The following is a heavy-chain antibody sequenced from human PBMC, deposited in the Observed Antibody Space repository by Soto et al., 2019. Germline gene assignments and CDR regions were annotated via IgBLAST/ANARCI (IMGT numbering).Heavy chain of an antibody. CDR1: GFSLSTSGMC. CDR3: ARIQVGAHSGDNAFDI. V-gene: IGHV2-70*01. D-gene: IGHD1-26*01. CDR2: IDWDDDK. Sequence: SGPTLVKPTQTLTLTCTFSGFSLSTSGMCVSWIRQPPGKALEWLALIDWDDDKYYSTSLKTRLTISKDTSKNQVVLTMTNMDPVDTATYYCARIQVGAHSGDNAFDIWGQGTMVTVSS. J-gene: IGHJ3*02.